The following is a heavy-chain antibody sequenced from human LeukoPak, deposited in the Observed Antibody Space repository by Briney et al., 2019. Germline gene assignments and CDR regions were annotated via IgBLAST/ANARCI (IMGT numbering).Heavy chain of an antibody. J-gene: IGHJ4*02. V-gene: IGHV3-7*01. CDR3: ARDNMGFDY. Sequence: GGSLRLSCAASGFTFSMFWMGWVRQAPGKGLEWVANIKHDGSEKYYVDSVTGRFTISRDNAKNSVLLQMNSLRAEDTAVYYCARDNMGFDYWGQGTLVTVYS. CDR1: GFTFSMFW. CDR2: IKHDGSEK. D-gene: IGHD2/OR15-2a*01.